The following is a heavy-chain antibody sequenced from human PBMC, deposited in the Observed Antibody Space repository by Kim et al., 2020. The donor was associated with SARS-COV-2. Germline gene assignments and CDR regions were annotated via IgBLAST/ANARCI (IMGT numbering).Heavy chain of an antibody. J-gene: IGHJ3*02. D-gene: IGHD5-18*01. CDR1: GFTFSTYG. CDR2: ISSSSIYI. Sequence: GGSLRLSCTGSGFTFSTYGMNWVRQAPGKGLEWVSSISSSSIYISYADSLKGRFTISRDNTKNSLYLQMNSLRAEDTAVYYCARAGILQWFDDAFDIWGQGTTVTVSS. V-gene: IGHV3-21*01. CDR3: ARAGILQWFDDAFDI.